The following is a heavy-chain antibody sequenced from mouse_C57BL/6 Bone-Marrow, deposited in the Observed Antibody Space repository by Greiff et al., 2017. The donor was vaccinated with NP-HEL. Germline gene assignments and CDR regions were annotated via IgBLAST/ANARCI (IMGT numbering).Heavy chain of an antibody. D-gene: IGHD2-12*01. CDR1: GYTFTSYG. CDR3: AREDDEAY. Sequence: QVHVKQSGAELARPGASVKLSCKASGYTFTSYGISWVKQRTGQGLEWIGEIYPRSGNTYYNEKFKGKATLTADKSSSTAYMELRSLTSEDSAVYFCAREDDEAYWGQGTLVTVSA. J-gene: IGHJ3*01. CDR2: IYPRSGNT. V-gene: IGHV1-81*01.